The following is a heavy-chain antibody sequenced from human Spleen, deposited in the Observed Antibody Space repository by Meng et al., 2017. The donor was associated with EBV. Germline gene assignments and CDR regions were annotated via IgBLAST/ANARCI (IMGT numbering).Heavy chain of an antibody. Sequence: QVQPQESGPELVKPSENLSLTCTVSGASVSSGSYHWTWIRQPPGKGLAWIGDIYYSGSTNYNPSLKSRVTISVDTSKNQFSLKLRSVTAADTAVYYCARDQSGLSGFGPWGQGTLVTVSS. V-gene: IGHV4-61*01. J-gene: IGHJ5*02. CDR1: GASVSSGSYH. D-gene: IGHD5-12*01. CDR2: IYYSGST. CDR3: ARDQSGLSGFGP.